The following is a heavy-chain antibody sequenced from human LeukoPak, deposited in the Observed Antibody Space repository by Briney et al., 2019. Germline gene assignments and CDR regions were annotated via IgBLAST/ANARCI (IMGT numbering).Heavy chain of an antibody. J-gene: IGHJ6*03. CDR3: ARGLLWFGELRSDYYYYYMDV. CDR1: GGSISSYF. CDR2: IYTSGST. D-gene: IGHD3-10*01. Sequence: SETLSLTCTVSGGSISSYFWSWIRQPAGKGLEWIGRIYTSGSTNYNPSLKSRVTMSVDTSKNQFSLKLSSVTAVDTAVYYCARGLLWFGELRSDYYYYYMDVWGKGTTVTVSS. V-gene: IGHV4-4*07.